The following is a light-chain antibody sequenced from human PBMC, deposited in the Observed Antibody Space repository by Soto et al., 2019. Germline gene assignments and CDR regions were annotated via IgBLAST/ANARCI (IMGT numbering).Light chain of an antibody. CDR2: TNN. CDR3: AAWDDSLNVVL. CDR1: SSNIGSNT. Sequence: QSVLTQPPSASGTPGQRVTISCSGSSSNIGSNTVNWYQQLPGMAPKLLIHTNNQRPSGVPDRFSGSKSGTSASLAISGLQSEDEADYYCAAWDDSLNVVLFGGGTQLTVL. J-gene: IGLJ2*01. V-gene: IGLV1-44*01.